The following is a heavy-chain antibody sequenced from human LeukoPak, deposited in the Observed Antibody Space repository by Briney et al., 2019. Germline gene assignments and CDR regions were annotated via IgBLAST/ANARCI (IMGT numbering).Heavy chain of an antibody. V-gene: IGHV4-59*01. CDR2: IYYSGST. J-gene: IGHJ2*01. Sequence: PSETLSLTGAVYGGSFSSYYWSWIRQPPGKGLEWIGYIYYSGSTNYNPSLKSRVTISVDTSKNQFSLKLSSVTAADTAVYYCARDKGLAAAGHWYFDLWGRGTLVTVSS. CDR1: GGSFSSYY. D-gene: IGHD6-13*01. CDR3: ARDKGLAAAGHWYFDL.